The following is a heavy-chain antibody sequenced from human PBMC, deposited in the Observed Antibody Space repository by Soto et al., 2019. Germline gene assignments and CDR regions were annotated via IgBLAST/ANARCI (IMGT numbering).Heavy chain of an antibody. CDR1: GDSISSSNYY. Sequence: NPSETLSLTCTVSGDSISSSNYYWGWIRQPPGKGLEWIGTIFYNLDTYYNPSLKSRLSISIDTSKNRFSLKLRSVTAADTAVYYCARQVDSSGYFYEFDHWGQGTLVTVSS. V-gene: IGHV4-39*01. D-gene: IGHD3-22*01. J-gene: IGHJ4*02. CDR3: ARQVDSSGYFYEFDH. CDR2: IFYNLDT.